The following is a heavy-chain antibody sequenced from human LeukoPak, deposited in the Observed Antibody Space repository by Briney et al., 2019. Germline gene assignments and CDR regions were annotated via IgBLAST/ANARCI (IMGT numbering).Heavy chain of an antibody. J-gene: IGHJ6*03. Sequence: GGSLRLSCAASGFTFSSYWMSWVRQAQGKGLEWVANIKQDGSEKYYVDSVKGRFTISRDNAKNSLYLQMNSLRAEDTAVYYCASPANDLPYYYYMDVWGKGTTVTVSS. CDR3: ASPANDLPYYYYMDV. CDR2: IKQDGSEK. D-gene: IGHD1-1*01. CDR1: GFTFSSYW. V-gene: IGHV3-7*01.